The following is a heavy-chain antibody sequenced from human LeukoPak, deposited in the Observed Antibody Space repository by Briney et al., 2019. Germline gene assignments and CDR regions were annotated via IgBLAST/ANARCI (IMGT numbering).Heavy chain of an antibody. J-gene: IGHJ1*01. V-gene: IGHV4-30-2*01. CDR2: IYHSGST. D-gene: IGHD2-2*01. Sequence: PSQTLSLTCTVSGGSISSGGYYWSWIRQPPGKGLERIGYIYHSGSTYYNPSLKSRVTISVDRSKNQFSLKLSSVTAADTAVYYCASRVPAGLSPYFQHWGQGTLVTLSS. CDR1: GGSISSGGYY. CDR3: ASRVPAGLSPYFQH.